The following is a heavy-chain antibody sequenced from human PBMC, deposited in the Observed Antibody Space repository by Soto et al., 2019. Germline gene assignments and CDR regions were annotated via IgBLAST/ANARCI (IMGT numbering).Heavy chain of an antibody. D-gene: IGHD3-16*01. CDR1: GGSISSYY. CDR2: IYYSGST. Sequence: QVQLQESGPGLVKPSETLSLTCTVSGGSISSYYWSWIRQPPGKGLEWIGYIYYSGSTNYNPSLKSRVTISVDTSKNQFSLKLSSVTVADTAVYYCARVWGYSMDVWGQGTTVTVSS. J-gene: IGHJ6*02. CDR3: ARVWGYSMDV. V-gene: IGHV4-59*01.